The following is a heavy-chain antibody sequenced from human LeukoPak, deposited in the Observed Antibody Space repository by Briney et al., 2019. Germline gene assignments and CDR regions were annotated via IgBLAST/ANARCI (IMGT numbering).Heavy chain of an antibody. Sequence: ASVKVSCKASGGTFSSNAISWVRQAPGQGLEWMGGIIPIFGTANYAQKFQGRVTITTDESTSTAYMELSSLRSEDTAVYYCAKGQDGYNDWFDPWGQGTLVTVSS. V-gene: IGHV1-69*05. CDR2: IIPIFGTA. CDR1: GGTFSSNA. CDR3: AKGQDGYNDWFDP. D-gene: IGHD5-24*01. J-gene: IGHJ5*02.